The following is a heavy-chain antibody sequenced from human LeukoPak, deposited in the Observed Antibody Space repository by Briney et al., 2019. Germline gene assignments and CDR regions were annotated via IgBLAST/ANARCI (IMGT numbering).Heavy chain of an antibody. J-gene: IGHJ5*02. CDR2: VYNSGTT. CDR1: GDSVTSGHYY. Sequence: SQTLSLTCTVSGDSVTSGHYYWTWIRQPAGKGLEWIGRVYNSGTTNYNPSLKSRITISVDTSKNQFSLRLSSVTAADTAVYYCAGLIRPGWFDPWGQGTLVTVSS. V-gene: IGHV4-61*02. CDR3: AGLIRPGWFDP. D-gene: IGHD1-14*01.